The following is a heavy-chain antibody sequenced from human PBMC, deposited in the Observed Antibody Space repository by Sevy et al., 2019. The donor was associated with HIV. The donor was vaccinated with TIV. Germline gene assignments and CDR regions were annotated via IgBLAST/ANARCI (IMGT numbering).Heavy chain of an antibody. Sequence: GGSLRLSCAASGFTFSSYSMNWVRQAPGKGLEWVSSISGMSNYIYYADSVKGRFTISRDNAKNTLYLQMNSLRAEDTAVYYCARDYSDWGDYFDYWGQGTLVTVSS. CDR2: ISGMSNYI. V-gene: IGHV3-21*01. J-gene: IGHJ4*02. D-gene: IGHD7-27*01. CDR3: ARDYSDWGDYFDY. CDR1: GFTFSSYS.